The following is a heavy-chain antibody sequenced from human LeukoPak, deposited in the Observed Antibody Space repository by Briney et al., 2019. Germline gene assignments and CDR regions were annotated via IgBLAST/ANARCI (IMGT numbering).Heavy chain of an antibody. Sequence: GGSLRLSCAASGFTFSSSGMHWVRQAPGKGLEWVAFIRFDGSDEYYRDSVKGRFTISRDNSKNTLYLQMNSLRTEDTAVYYCANRPPKITAASTSHDFHYWGQGTLVTVSS. CDR2: IRFDGSDE. CDR1: GFTFSSSG. D-gene: IGHD6-13*01. V-gene: IGHV3-30*02. J-gene: IGHJ4*02. CDR3: ANRPPKITAASTSHDFHY.